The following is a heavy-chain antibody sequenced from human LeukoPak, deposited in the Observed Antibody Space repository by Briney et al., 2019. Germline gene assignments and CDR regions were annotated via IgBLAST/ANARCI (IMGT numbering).Heavy chain of an antibody. D-gene: IGHD1-26*01. Sequence: GGSLRLSCAASGFTVRNNYMAWVRQAPGKGLQWVSVIYSSHSTYYADSVKGRFSISRDNSETTLNLQMNSLRAEDTAVYYCARLSPNGALPHFDYWGQGTLVTVSS. CDR3: ARLSPNGALPHFDY. J-gene: IGHJ4*02. V-gene: IGHV3-66*04. CDR2: IYSSHST. CDR1: GFTVRNNY.